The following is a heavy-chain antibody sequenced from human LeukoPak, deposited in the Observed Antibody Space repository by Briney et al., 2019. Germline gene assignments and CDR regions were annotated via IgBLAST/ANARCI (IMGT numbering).Heavy chain of an antibody. D-gene: IGHD3-3*01. J-gene: IGHJ6*03. CDR2: INSDGSST. CDR3: ARVATYYDFWSGPLGYYYYYMDV. V-gene: IGHV3-74*01. Sequence: PGGSLRLSCAASGFTFSSYWMHWVRQAPGKGLVWVSRINSDGSSTSYADSVEGRFTISRDNAKNTLYLQMNSLRAEDTAVYYCARVATYYDFWSGPLGYYYYYMDVWGKGTTVTVSS. CDR1: GFTFSSYW.